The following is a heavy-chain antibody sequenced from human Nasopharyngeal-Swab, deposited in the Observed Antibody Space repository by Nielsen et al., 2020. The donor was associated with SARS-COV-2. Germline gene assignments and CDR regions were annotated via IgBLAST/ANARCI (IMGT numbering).Heavy chain of an antibody. Sequence: GEPLKISCQGSGYSFTSYWIGWVRQMPGKGLEWMGIIYPGDSDTRYSPSFQGQVTISADKSISTAYLQWSSLKASDTAMYYCARIGEGVYYYYGMDVWGQGTTVTVSS. CDR3: ARIGEGVYYYYGMDV. J-gene: IGHJ6*02. CDR2: IYPGDSDT. CDR1: GYSFTSYW. V-gene: IGHV5-51*01. D-gene: IGHD3-16*01.